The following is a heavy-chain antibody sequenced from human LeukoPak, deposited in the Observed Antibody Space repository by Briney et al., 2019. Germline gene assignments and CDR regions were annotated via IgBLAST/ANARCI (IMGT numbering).Heavy chain of an antibody. V-gene: IGHV3-21*01. CDR1: GFTFSSYS. Sequence: GGSLRLSCAASGFTFSSYSMNWVRQAPGKGLEWVSSISSSSSYIYYADSVKGRFTISRDNAKNSLFLQMNSLKVEDTAVYYCAREAPDSSGWDWGQGTLVTVSS. CDR3: AREAPDSSGWD. J-gene: IGHJ4*02. D-gene: IGHD6-19*01. CDR2: ISSSSSYI.